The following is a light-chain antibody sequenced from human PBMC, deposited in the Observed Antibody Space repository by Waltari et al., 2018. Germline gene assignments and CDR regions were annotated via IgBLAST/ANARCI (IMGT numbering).Light chain of an antibody. CDR3: SSYGGSKV. J-gene: IGLJ3*02. V-gene: IGLV2-8*01. Sequence: QSVLTQPPSASGSPGQSVTISCTGTSSDVGGNNYVSWYQQHPGKAPKLMIYEVNTRPSGVPDRFAGSKSGNTASLTVSGLQAEDEADYYCSSYGGSKVFGGGTKLTVL. CDR1: SSDVGGNNY. CDR2: EVN.